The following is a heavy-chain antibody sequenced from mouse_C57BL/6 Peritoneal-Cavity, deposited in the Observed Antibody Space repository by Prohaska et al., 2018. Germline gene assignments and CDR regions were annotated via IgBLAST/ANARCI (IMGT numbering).Heavy chain of an antibody. CDR2: IDPSDIYT. CDR1: GYTFTSYW. V-gene: IGHV1-69*01. D-gene: IGHD1-1*01. J-gene: IGHJ3*01. CDR3: ARDTTVSGRSGVAY. Sequence: QVQLQQPGAELVMPGASVKLSCKASGYTFTSYWMHWVKQRPGHGLEWIGEIDPSDIYTNYNQKFKRKATLTFDKCCSTAYMNGSSVKSEDCSGYNCARDTTVSGRSGVAYRGQGTLVTVSA.